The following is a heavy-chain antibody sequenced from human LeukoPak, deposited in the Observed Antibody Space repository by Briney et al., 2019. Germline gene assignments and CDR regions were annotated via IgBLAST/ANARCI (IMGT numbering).Heavy chain of an antibody. J-gene: IGHJ4*02. CDR3: ARDLGISGWYAPPLGYFDY. D-gene: IGHD6-19*01. CDR2: ISAYNGNT. CDR1: GYTFTSYG. V-gene: IGHV1-18*01. Sequence: ASVKVSCKASGYTFTSYGISWVRQAPGQGLEWMGWISAYNGNTNYAQNPQGRVTITSVTSISTKYMELSRLRSDDTAVYYCARDLGISGWYAPPLGYFDYWGQGSLVSVSS.